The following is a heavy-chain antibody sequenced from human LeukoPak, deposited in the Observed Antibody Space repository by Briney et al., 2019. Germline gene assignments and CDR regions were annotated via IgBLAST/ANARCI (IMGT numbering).Heavy chain of an antibody. Sequence: GESLKTSCKDSGYSFTNYWIGWVRQMPGKGLEWMGIIYAGDSDTRYSPSFQGQVTISADKSISTAYLQWSSLKASDTAMYYCARRERFAFDYWGQGTLVTVSS. V-gene: IGHV5-51*01. CDR1: GYSFTNYW. D-gene: IGHD1-1*01. CDR3: ARRERFAFDY. CDR2: IYAGDSDT. J-gene: IGHJ4*02.